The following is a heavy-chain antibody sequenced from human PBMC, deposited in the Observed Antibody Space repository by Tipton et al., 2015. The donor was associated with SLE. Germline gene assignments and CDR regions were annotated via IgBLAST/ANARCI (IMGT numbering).Heavy chain of an antibody. CDR1: GGSISSYY. CDR3: VRGEADVFHI. Sequence: TLSLTCTVSGGSISSYYWSWIRQPPGKGLEWIGYIYYSGSTNYNPSLKSRVTISLDMSRNQFSLRLKSVTAADTALYYCVRGEADVFHIWGQGTVVSVSS. V-gene: IGHV4-59*12. CDR2: IYYSGST. J-gene: IGHJ3*02.